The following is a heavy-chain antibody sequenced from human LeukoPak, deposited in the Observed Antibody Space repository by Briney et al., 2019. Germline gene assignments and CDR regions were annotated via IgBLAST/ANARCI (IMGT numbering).Heavy chain of an antibody. CDR2: INPDSGGT. CDR3: ATSVGTSGPELDY. CDR1: GYTFTGYY. Sequence: ASVKVSCKASGYTFTGYYMHWLRQAPGQGLEWMGWINPDSGGTKSTQKFQGRVTMTRDTSISTAYMELRWLTAADTAVYYCATSVGTSGPELDYWGQGTLVTVSS. J-gene: IGHJ4*02. D-gene: IGHD3-3*01. V-gene: IGHV1-2*02.